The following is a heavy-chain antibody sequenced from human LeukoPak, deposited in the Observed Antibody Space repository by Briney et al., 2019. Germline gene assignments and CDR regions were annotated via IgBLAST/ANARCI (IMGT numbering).Heavy chain of an antibody. J-gene: IGHJ4*02. V-gene: IGHV4-39*01. D-gene: IGHD4-17*01. CDR2: IYYSGST. CDR3: ARQSAGHGQPRQN. CDR1: GGSISSSSYF. Sequence: SETLSLTCTVSGGSISSSSYFWGWIRQPPGKGLEWIGSIYYSGSTYYSPSLKSRVTISVDTSKNQFSLKLSSVTAADTAVYYCARQSAGHGQPRQNWGQGTLVTVSS.